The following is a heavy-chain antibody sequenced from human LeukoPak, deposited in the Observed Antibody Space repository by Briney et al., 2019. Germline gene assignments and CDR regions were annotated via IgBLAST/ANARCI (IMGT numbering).Heavy chain of an antibody. Sequence: SETLSLTCTVSGGCISSYYWSWIRQPAGKGLEWIGRIYTSGSTNYNPSLKSRVTMSVDTSKNQFSLKLSSVTAADTAVYYCARAPYYYDSSGYYKAFDIWGQGTMVTVSS. CDR2: IYTSGST. CDR1: GGCISSYY. D-gene: IGHD3-22*01. J-gene: IGHJ3*02. V-gene: IGHV4-4*07. CDR3: ARAPYYYDSSGYYKAFDI.